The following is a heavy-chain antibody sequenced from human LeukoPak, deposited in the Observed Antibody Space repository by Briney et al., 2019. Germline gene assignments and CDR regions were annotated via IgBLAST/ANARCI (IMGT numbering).Heavy chain of an antibody. D-gene: IGHD1-26*01. CDR1: GFTFSSYS. J-gene: IGHJ6*03. Sequence: GGSLRLSCAASGFTFSSYSMNWVRQAPGKGLEWVSSISSSSSYIYYADSVKGRFTISRDNAKNSLYLQMNSLRAEDTAVYYCAKDDGGSYYIYYYYMDVWGKGTTVTVSS. CDR3: AKDDGGSYYIYYYYMDV. V-gene: IGHV3-21*04. CDR2: ISSSSSYI.